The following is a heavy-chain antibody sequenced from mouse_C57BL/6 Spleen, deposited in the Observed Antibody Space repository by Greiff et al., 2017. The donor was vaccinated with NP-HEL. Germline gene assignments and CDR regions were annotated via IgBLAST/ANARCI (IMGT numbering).Heavy chain of an antibody. D-gene: IGHD1-1*01. V-gene: IGHV10-1*01. J-gene: IGHJ1*03. CDR3: VRQFTTVVAPDGWYFDV. Sequence: EVQGVESGGGLVQPKGSLKLSCAASGFSFNTYAMNWVRQAPGKGLEWVARIRSKSNNYATYYADSVKDRFTISRDDSESMLYLQMNNLKTEDTAMYYCVRQFTTVVAPDGWYFDVWGTGTTVTVSS. CDR2: IRSKSNNYAT. CDR1: GFSFNTYA.